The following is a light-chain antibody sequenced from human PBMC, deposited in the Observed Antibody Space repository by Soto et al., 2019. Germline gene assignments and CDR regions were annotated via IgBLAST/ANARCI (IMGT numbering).Light chain of an antibody. J-gene: IGKJ1*01. CDR1: QSISSW. CDR3: QQYNSYSPKT. Sequence: DIHMTQSPSTLSASVGDRVTITCRASQSISSWLAWYQQKPGKAPKLLIYDASSLESGVPSRFSGSGSGTEFTLTISSLQPDDFATYYCQQYNSYSPKTFGQGTKVDIK. V-gene: IGKV1-5*01. CDR2: DAS.